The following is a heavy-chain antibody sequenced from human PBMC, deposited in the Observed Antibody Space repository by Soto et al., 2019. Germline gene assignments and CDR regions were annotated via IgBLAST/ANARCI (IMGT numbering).Heavy chain of an antibody. CDR1: GFTFQNFV. D-gene: IGHD2-2*01. CDR3: AKGGTSHIYGIDV. Sequence: HPGGSLRLSCTASGFTFQNFVINWVRQAPGKGLEWVSIIGGTGQYTYYADSVRGRFTFSRDNSENTVYLEMNSLRAEDTAIYFCAKGGTSHIYGIDVWGPGTTVTVSS. V-gene: IGHV3-23*01. CDR2: IGGTGQYT. J-gene: IGHJ6*02.